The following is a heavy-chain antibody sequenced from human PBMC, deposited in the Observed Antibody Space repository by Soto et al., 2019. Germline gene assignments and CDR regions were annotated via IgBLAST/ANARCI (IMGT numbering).Heavy chain of an antibody. CDR1: GYTFTGYY. CDR2: INPNSGGT. J-gene: IGHJ6*02. CDR3: ARERPNRVPYYYYGMDV. V-gene: IGHV1-2*04. D-gene: IGHD3-10*01. Sequence: ASVKVSCKASGYTFTGYYMHWVRQAPGQGLEWMGWINPNSGGTNYAQKFQGWVTMTRDTSISTAYMELSRLRSDDTAVYYCARERPNRVPYYYYGMDVWGQGTTVTVSS.